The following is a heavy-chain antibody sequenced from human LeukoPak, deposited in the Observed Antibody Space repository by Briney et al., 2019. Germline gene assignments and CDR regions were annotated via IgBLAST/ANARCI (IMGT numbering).Heavy chain of an antibody. Sequence: GGSLRLSCAASGFTFSSYGMHWVRQAPGKGLEWVAFIRNDGSEKYYADSVKGRFTISRDNSKNTLYLQMNSLRAEDTAVYYCAKKGPGGYSGSFDYWGQGTLVTVSS. V-gene: IGHV3-30*02. J-gene: IGHJ4*02. CDR3: AKKGPGGYSGSFDY. CDR2: IRNDGSEK. CDR1: GFTFSSYG. D-gene: IGHD5-12*01.